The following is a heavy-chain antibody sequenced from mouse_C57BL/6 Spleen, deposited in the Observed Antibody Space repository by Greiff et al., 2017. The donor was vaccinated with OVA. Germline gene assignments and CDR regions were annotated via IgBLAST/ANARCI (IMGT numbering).Heavy chain of an antibody. J-gene: IGHJ2*01. CDR1: GYTFTDYE. CDR2: IDPETGGT. D-gene: IGHD1-1*01. V-gene: IGHV1-15*01. CDR3: TRELRYG. Sequence: VKLVESGAELVRPGASVTLSCKASGYTFTDYEMHWVKQTPVHGLEWIGAIDPETGGTAYNQKFKGKAILTADKSSSTAYMELRSLTSEDSAVYYCTRELRYGWGQGTTLTVSS.